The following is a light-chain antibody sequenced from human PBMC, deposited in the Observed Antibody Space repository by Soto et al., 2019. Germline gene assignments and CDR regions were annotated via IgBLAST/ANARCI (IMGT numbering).Light chain of an antibody. Sequence: QSVLTQPASVSGSLGQSITISCTGTSSDIGGYKYVSWYQQHPGKAPKLIIFEVSNRPSGVSDRFSGSNSGNTASLTISGLQAEDEADYYCTSYSRYGVLVFGGGTKVTV. V-gene: IGLV2-14*01. CDR3: TSYSRYGVLV. J-gene: IGLJ3*02. CDR2: EVS. CDR1: SSDIGGYKY.